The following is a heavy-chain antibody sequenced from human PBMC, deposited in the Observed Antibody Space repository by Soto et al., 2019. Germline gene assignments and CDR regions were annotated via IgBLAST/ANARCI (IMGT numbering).Heavy chain of an antibody. Sequence: GGSLRLSCEAFGFTFSSYDMHWVRQAAGKGLEWVSAIGTAGDTYYPGSVKGRFTISRENAKNSLYLQMNSLRAGDTAVYYCARDSHYYDSSGYRYYYGMDVWGQGTTVTVSS. V-gene: IGHV3-13*01. CDR2: IGTAGDT. D-gene: IGHD3-22*01. CDR3: ARDSHYYDSSGYRYYYGMDV. CDR1: GFTFSSYD. J-gene: IGHJ6*02.